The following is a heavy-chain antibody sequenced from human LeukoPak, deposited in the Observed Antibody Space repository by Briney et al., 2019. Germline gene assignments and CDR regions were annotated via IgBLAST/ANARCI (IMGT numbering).Heavy chain of an antibody. Sequence: PSETLSLTCTVSGGSISSGAYYWSWIRQHPGKGLEWIAYIYYTGSTYYNPSLKSRVSISVDTSKNQFSLKLSSVTAADTAVYYCARVLAIAAAGTYYFDYWGQGTLVTVSS. CDR2: IYYTGST. D-gene: IGHD6-13*01. CDR1: GGSISSGAYY. V-gene: IGHV4-30-4*08. J-gene: IGHJ4*02. CDR3: ARVLAIAAAGTYYFDY.